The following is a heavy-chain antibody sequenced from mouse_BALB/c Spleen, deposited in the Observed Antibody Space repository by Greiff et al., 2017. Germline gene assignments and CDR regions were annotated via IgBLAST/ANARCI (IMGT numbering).Heavy chain of an antibody. CDR1: GYTFTDYN. D-gene: IGHD2-14*01. CDR2: INPNNGGT. V-gene: IGHV1-18*01. J-gene: IGHJ4*01. Sequence: EVQLQQSGPELVKPGASVKISCKASGYTFTDYNMHWVKQSHGKSLEWIGDINPNNGGTNYNQKFKGKATLTVDKSSSTAYMELRSLTSEDTAVYYCARVRQDAMDYWGQGTSVTVSS. CDR3: ARVRQDAMDY.